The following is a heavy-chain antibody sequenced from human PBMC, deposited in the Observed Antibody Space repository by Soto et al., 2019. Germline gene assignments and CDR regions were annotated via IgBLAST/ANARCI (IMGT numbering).Heavy chain of an antibody. J-gene: IGHJ3*02. CDR2: IYSGGST. CDR3: ARDRGLGSGAFDI. D-gene: IGHD1-26*01. V-gene: IGHV3-53*04. CDR1: GFTVSSNY. Sequence: EVQLVESGGGLVQPGGSLRLSCAASGFTVSSNYMSWVRQAPGKGLEWVSVIYSGGSTYYADSVKGRFTISRHNSKNTLYLKMNSLRAEDTAVYYCARDRGLGSGAFDIWGQGTMVTVSS.